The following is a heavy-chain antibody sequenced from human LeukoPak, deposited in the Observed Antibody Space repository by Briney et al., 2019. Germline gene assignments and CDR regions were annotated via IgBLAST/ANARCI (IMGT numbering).Heavy chain of an antibody. CDR1: GYTFTGYY. J-gene: IGHJ4*02. Sequence: ASVKVSCKASGYTFTGYYMHWVRQAPGQGLEWMGWINPNSGGTNYAQKFQGRVTMTRNTSISTAYMELSSLRSEDTAVYYCARAEMDYVWGSYRSDWGQGTLVTVSS. V-gene: IGHV1-2*02. D-gene: IGHD3-16*02. CDR3: ARAEMDYVWGSYRSD. CDR2: INPNSGGT.